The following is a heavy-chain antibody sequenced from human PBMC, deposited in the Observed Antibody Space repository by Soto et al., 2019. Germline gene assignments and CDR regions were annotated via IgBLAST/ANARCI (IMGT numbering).Heavy chain of an antibody. CDR2: ISSSSTIK. J-gene: IGHJ1*01. CDR1: GFTFSNYG. CDR3: ARDGHDYVEYFPY. Sequence: GGSLRLSCAASGFTFSNYGMNWVRQAPGKGPEWVSYISSSSTIKHYVESVKGRFTISRDNAKNSLYLQMNNLRGEDTAVYYCARDGHDYVEYFPYWGQGTLVTVPS. D-gene: IGHD4-17*01. V-gene: IGHV3-48*01.